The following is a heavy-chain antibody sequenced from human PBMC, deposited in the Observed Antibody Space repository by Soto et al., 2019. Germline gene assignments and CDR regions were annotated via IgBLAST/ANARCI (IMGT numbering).Heavy chain of an antibody. D-gene: IGHD6-19*01. J-gene: IGHJ5*02. CDR3: AREQAGSTNWFDP. V-gene: IGHV1-69*06. Sequence: GASVKVSCKASGGTFSSYAISWVRQAPGQGLEWMGGVLPIFGTASYAQKFQGGVTITAGNSTSTAYMELSSLRSENTAVYYCAREQAGSTNWFDPWGQGTLVTV. CDR2: VLPIFGTA. CDR1: GGTFSSYA.